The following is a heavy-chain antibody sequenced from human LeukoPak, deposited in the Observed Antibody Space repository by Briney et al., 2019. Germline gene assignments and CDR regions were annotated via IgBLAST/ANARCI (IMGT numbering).Heavy chain of an antibody. CDR1: GYTFTGYY. J-gene: IGHJ5*02. Sequence: ASVKVSCKASGYTFTGYYMHWVRQAPGQGLEWMGRINPNSGGTNYAQKFQGRVTMTGDTSIGTAYMEPSRLRSDDTAVYYCARAPANLLVTTVTTRWFDPWGQGTLVTVSS. D-gene: IGHD4-17*01. CDR2: INPNSGGT. V-gene: IGHV1-2*06. CDR3: ARAPANLLVTTVTTRWFDP.